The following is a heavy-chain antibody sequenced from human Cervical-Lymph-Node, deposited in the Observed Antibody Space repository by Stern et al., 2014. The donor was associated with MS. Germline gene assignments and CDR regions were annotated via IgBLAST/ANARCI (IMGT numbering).Heavy chain of an antibody. V-gene: IGHV3-30*04. CDR3: AKGGSGSYLD. CDR1: GFVFRRYA. D-gene: IGHD1-26*01. Sequence: VQLVESGGGVVQPGRSLRLSCAASGFVFRRYALHRVPPAPGKGLEWVALISYDGRDKYYTDSVKGRFTVSRDNSNNTVDLEMNSLRLEDTAVYYCAKGGSGSYLDWGQGSLVTVSS. CDR2: ISYDGRDK. J-gene: IGHJ4*02.